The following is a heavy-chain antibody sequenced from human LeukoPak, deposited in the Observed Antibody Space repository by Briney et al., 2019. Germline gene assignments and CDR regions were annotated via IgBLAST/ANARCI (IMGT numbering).Heavy chain of an antibody. D-gene: IGHD3-10*01. Sequence: SETLSLTCAVYGGSFSGYYWSWIRQPPGKGLEWVGEINHSGSTNYNPSLKSRVTISVDTSKNQFSLKLSSVTAADTAVYYCARRGQYGSGSYYGYYFDYWGQGTPVTVSS. CDR1: GGSFSGYY. CDR3: ARRGQYGSGSYYGYYFDY. V-gene: IGHV4-34*01. CDR2: INHSGST. J-gene: IGHJ4*02.